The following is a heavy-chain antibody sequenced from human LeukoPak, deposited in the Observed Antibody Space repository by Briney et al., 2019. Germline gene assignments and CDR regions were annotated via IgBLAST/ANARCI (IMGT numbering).Heavy chain of an antibody. J-gene: IGHJ3*02. V-gene: IGHV3-21*01. CDR1: GSTFSSYS. CDR3: ARAPRYYDILTGYSMQDAFDI. Sequence: GGSLRLSCAASGSTFSSYSMNWVRQAPGKGLEWVSSISSSSSYIYYADSVKGRLTISRDNAKNSLYLQMNSLRAEDTAVYYCARAPRYYDILTGYSMQDAFDIWGQGTMVTVSS. CDR2: ISSSSSYI. D-gene: IGHD3-9*01.